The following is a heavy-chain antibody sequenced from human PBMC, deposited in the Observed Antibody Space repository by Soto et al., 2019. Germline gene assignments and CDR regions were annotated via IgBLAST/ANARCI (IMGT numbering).Heavy chain of an antibody. Sequence: QVQLQESGPGLVKPSETLSLTCTVSGGSISSYYWSWIRQPPGKGLEWIGYIYYTGLSNSNPSLNSRVPMSVDTSKHQFSLKLSSVTAADTAVYYCASHSSHWPFFDFWGQGTLVTVSS. CDR1: GGSISSYY. J-gene: IGHJ4*02. CDR3: ASHSSHWPFFDF. D-gene: IGHD6-13*01. CDR2: IYYTGLS. V-gene: IGHV4-59*01.